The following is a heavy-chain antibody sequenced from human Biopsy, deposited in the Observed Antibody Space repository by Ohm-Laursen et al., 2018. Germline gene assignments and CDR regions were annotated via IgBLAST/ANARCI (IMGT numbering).Heavy chain of an antibody. Sequence: ASVKVSCKASAYSFGNHRIHWVRQAPGQGLEWMGGIDPKFGSTNYAQKFQSKITMTKNTSMSTAYMEMSRLRSDDTAVYYCALQSVAQMKNFDYWGQGTLVTVSS. CDR3: ALQSVAQMKNFDY. CDR1: AYSFGNHR. CDR2: IDPKFGST. D-gene: IGHD6-19*01. V-gene: IGHV1-2*02. J-gene: IGHJ4*02.